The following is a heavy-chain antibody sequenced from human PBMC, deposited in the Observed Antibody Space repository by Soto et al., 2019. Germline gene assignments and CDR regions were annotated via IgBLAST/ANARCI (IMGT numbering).Heavy chain of an antibody. J-gene: IGHJ4*01. CDR1: GFTFSNAG. CDR2: VKSKNDGGTT. V-gene: IGHV3-15*07. D-gene: IGHD3-22*01. CDR3: TTDSYITSIIVRFDY. Sequence: GGSMRLSCAASGFTFSNAGINWVRQEPGKGLEWVGRVKSKNDGGTTDFAAPVKGRFAISRDDSKNMVYLEMNSLQTEDTAIYYCTTDSYITSIIVRFDYWGHGTLVTVSS.